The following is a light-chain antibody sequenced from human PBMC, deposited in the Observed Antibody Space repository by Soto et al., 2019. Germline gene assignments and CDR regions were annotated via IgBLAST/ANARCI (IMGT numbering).Light chain of an antibody. Sequence: QSALTQPPSASGSPGQSVTISGTGTSSDVGAYKYVSWYQHYPGKAPKLMIYEVTKRPSGVPDRFSGSKSGNTASLTVSGLQAEDEADYYCTSYVGNDIWVFGGGTKLTVL. J-gene: IGLJ3*02. CDR2: EVT. CDR3: TSYVGNDIWV. V-gene: IGLV2-8*01. CDR1: SSDVGAYKY.